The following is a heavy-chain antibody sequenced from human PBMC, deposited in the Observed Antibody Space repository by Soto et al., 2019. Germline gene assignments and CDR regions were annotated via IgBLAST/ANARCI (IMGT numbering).Heavy chain of an antibody. J-gene: IGHJ5*02. CDR3: ARSRYSSRWDWSDP. Sequence: GESLKISCKGSGYSFTSYWITWVRQMPGKGLEWMGRIDPSDSYTNYSPSFQGHVTISADKSISSAYLQWSSLKASDTAMYYCARSRYSSRWDWSDPWGQGTPVTVLL. D-gene: IGHD6-13*01. V-gene: IGHV5-10-1*01. CDR1: GYSFTSYW. CDR2: IDPSDSYT.